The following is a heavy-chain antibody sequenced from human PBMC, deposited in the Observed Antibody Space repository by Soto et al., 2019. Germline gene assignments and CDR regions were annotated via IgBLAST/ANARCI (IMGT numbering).Heavy chain of an antibody. V-gene: IGHV5-51*01. CDR3: ATSTGTTHYYYYMDV. Sequence: PGESLKISCKGSGYSFTSYWIGWVRQMPGKGLEWMGIIYPGDSDTRYSPSFQGQVAISADKSISTAYLQWSSLKASDTAMYYCATSTGTTHYYYYMDVWGKGTTVTVSS. CDR2: IYPGDSDT. CDR1: GYSFTSYW. J-gene: IGHJ6*03. D-gene: IGHD1-7*01.